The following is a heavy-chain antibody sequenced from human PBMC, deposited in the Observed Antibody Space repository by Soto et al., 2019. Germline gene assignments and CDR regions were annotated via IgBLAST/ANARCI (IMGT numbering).Heavy chain of an antibody. D-gene: IGHD1-7*01. CDR2: INHSGST. CDR1: GGSFSGYY. V-gene: IGHV4-34*01. Sequence: QVQLQQWGAGLLKPSETLSLTCAVYGGSFSGYYWTWIRQPPGTGLEWIGEINHSGSTNYNPSLKSRVTLSVDTSTNQFSLKLTSVTAADTAVYYCASDKTTGLFDYWGQGTLVTVSS. CDR3: ASDKTTGLFDY. J-gene: IGHJ4*02.